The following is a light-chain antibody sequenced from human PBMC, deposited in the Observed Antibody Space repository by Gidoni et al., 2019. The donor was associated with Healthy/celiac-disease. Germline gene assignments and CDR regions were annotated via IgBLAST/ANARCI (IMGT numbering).Light chain of an antibody. CDR1: QSISSW. CDR3: QQYNSYSWT. Sequence: DIQMTQSPSTLSASVGDRVTITCRASQSISSWLAWYKQKPGKAPKLLIYKASSLESGVPSRFSGSGSGTEFTLTSSSLQPDEFATYYCQQYNSYSWTFGQGTKVEIK. J-gene: IGKJ1*01. CDR2: KAS. V-gene: IGKV1-5*03.